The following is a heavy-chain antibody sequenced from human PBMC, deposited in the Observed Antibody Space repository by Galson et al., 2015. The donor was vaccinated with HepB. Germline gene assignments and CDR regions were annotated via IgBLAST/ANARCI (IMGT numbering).Heavy chain of an antibody. CDR1: GFTFSNYA. J-gene: IGHJ1*01. V-gene: IGHV3-23*01. Sequence: SLRLSCAASGFTFSNYAMTWVRQAPGKGLEWVSSIRESGGYTDYADSAKGRFTISRDNAKNTLYLQVNSLRVDDTAVYYCAKLEYQRWSQRTLVTVSS. D-gene: IGHD6-6*01. CDR2: IRESGGYT. CDR3: AKLEYQR.